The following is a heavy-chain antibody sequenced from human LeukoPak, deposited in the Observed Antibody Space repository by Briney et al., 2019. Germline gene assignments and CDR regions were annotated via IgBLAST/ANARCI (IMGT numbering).Heavy chain of an antibody. CDR3: ARDQISYSSGWYGDDY. CDR2: IRYDGSNK. Sequence: GGSLRLSCAASGFTFSSYGMHWVRQAPGKGLEWVAFIRYDGSNKYYADSVKGRFTISRDNSKNTLYLQMNSLRAEDTAVYYCARDQISYSSGWYGDDYWGQGTLVTVSS. D-gene: IGHD6-19*01. J-gene: IGHJ4*02. V-gene: IGHV3-30*02. CDR1: GFTFSSYG.